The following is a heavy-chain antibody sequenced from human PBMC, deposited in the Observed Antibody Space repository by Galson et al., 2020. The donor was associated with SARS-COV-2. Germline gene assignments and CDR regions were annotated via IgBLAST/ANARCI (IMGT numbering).Heavy chain of an antibody. CDR2: ISYDGSNK. J-gene: IGHJ4*02. D-gene: IGHD1-26*01. CDR1: GFTFSSYA. Sequence: GGSLRLSCAASGFTFSSYAMHWVRQAPGKGLEWVAVISYDGSNKYYADSVKGRFTISRDNSKNTLYLQMNSLRAEDTAVYYCARPHSGSYYGPLDYWGQGTLVTVSS. V-gene: IGHV3-30*01. CDR3: ARPHSGSYYGPLDY.